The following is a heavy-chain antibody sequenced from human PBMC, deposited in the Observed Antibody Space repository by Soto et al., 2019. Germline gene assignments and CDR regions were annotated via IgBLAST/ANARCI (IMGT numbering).Heavy chain of an antibody. V-gene: IGHV4-34*01. CDR1: GGSFSGYY. CDR3: ASADMMVRGVINPHTCYFGMDV. Sequence: SETLSLTCAVYGGSFSGYYWSWIRQPPGKGLEWIGEINHSGSTNYNPSLKSRVTISVDTSKNQFSLKLSSVTAADTAVYYCASADMMVRGVINPHTCYFGMDVWGQGTTVTVSS. D-gene: IGHD3-10*01. J-gene: IGHJ6*02. CDR2: INHSGST.